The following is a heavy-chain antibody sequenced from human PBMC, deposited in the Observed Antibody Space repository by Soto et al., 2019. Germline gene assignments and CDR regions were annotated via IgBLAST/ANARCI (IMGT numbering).Heavy chain of an antibody. J-gene: IGHJ4*02. CDR3: ARASYYYGSGSHFDD. CDR2: IWYDGSNK. D-gene: IGHD3-10*01. V-gene: IGHV3-33*01. CDR1: GFTFSSYG. Sequence: GGSLRLSCAASGFTFSSYGMHWVRQAPGKGLEWVAVIWYDGSNKYYADSVKGRFTISRDNSKNTLYLQMNSLRAEDTAVYYCARASYYYGSGSHFDDWGQGTLVTVSS.